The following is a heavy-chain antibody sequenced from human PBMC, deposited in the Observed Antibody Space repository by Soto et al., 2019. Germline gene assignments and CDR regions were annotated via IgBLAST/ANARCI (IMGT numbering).Heavy chain of an antibody. J-gene: IGHJ4*02. CDR2: ISAYNGNT. D-gene: IGHD3-22*01. Sequence: QVQLVQSGAEVKEPGASVKVSCKASGYTFTSYGLNWVRQAPGQGLEWMGWISAYNGNTNYAQKFQGRVTMTTATSTSTAYMEMRSLRSDDTVVDYCAGSGSSGYYLDYWGQGTLVIV. CDR1: GYTFTSYG. CDR3: AGSGSSGYYLDY. V-gene: IGHV1-18*01.